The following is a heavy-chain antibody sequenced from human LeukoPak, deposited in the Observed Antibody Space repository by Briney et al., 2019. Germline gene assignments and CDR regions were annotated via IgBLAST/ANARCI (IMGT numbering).Heavy chain of an antibody. J-gene: IGHJ4*02. Sequence: SETLSLTCTVSGGSISSGDYYWSWIRQPPGKGLEWIGYIYYSGSTYYNPSLKSRVTISVDTSKNQFSLKLSSVTAADTAVYYCALRYYDILTGYSEFDYWGQGTLVTASS. CDR1: GGSISSGDYY. D-gene: IGHD3-9*01. CDR3: ALRYYDILTGYSEFDY. V-gene: IGHV4-30-4*08. CDR2: IYYSGST.